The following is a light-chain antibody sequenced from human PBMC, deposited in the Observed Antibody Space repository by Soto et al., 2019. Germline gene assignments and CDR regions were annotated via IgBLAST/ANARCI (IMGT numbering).Light chain of an antibody. CDR1: ESVSSSY. CDR2: GAS. Sequence: SESVSSSYLAWYQQRFGQAPRLLIYGASSRATGIPDRFSGSGSGTDFTLTISRLEPEDFAVYCCQQYGSSSWTFGQGTKVDIK. J-gene: IGKJ1*01. V-gene: IGKV3-20*01. CDR3: QQYGSSSWT.